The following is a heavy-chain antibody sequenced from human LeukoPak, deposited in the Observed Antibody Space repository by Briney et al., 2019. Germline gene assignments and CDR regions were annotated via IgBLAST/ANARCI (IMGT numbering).Heavy chain of an antibody. Sequence: SETLSLTCTVSGASVSSTSYYWSWIRQPPGKGLEWVGFLSYNMHSDYNPSLKSRVTISVDTSKNQFSLGLSSVTAADTAIYYCARVAASGTGPDYWGQGTLVTVSS. CDR3: ARVAASGTGPDY. J-gene: IGHJ4*02. D-gene: IGHD6-13*01. V-gene: IGHV4-61*01. CDR2: LSYNMHS. CDR1: GASVSSTSYY.